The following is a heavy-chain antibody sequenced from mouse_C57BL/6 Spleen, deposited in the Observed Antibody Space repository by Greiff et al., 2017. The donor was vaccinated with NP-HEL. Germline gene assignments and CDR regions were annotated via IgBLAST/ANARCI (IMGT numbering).Heavy chain of an antibody. CDR3: ARKAQATHAMDY. CDR1: GYTFTSYW. Sequence: VQLQQPGAELVRPGSSVKLSCKASGYTFTSYWMHWVKQRPIQGLEWIGNIDPSDSETHYNQKFKDKATLTVDKSSSTAYMQLSSLTSEDSAVYYCARKAQATHAMDYWGQGTSVTVSS. CDR2: IDPSDSET. D-gene: IGHD3-2*02. V-gene: IGHV1-52*01. J-gene: IGHJ4*01.